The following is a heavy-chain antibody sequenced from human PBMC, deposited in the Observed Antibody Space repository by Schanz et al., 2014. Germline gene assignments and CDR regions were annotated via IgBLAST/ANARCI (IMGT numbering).Heavy chain of an antibody. J-gene: IGHJ4*02. CDR3: AAHETLSTTACYPS. D-gene: IGHD2-2*01. Sequence: QVLREEEGGGLVKPGGSLRLSCSASGFTFSDSFMSWIRQTPLKGLALLSYLSIRGNIIHYADSVKGRFTISRDNAKNSLYLQMAGLRAEDTAVYDCAAHETLSTTACYPSWGQGTLVAVSS. CDR1: GFTFSDSF. CDR2: LSIRGNII. V-gene: IGHV3-11*01.